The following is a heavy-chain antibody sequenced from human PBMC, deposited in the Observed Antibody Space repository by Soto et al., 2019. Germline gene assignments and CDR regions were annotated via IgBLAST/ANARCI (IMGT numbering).Heavy chain of an antibody. CDR2: INNSGST. CDR3: ASALLTPWYFDY. J-gene: IGHJ4*02. Sequence: QVQLRQWGAGLLKPSETLSLTCAVYGGSFSGDDWSWIRQPPGKGLEWIGEINNSGSTNYNPSLKSRVTISVDTSKNQFALKLSSVTAVDTAVYYCASALLTPWYFDYWGQGTLVTVSS. V-gene: IGHV4-34*01. D-gene: IGHD1-26*01. CDR1: GGSFSGDD.